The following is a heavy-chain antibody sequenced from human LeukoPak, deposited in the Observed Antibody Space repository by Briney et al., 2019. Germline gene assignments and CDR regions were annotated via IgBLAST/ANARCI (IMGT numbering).Heavy chain of an antibody. J-gene: IGHJ5*02. CDR3: ARGVEMATMGGYNWFDP. Sequence: SETLSLTCTVSGGSISSSSYYWGWIRQPPGKGLEWIGSIYYSGSSYYNPSLKSRVTMSVDTSKNQFSLKLSSVTAADTAVYYCARGVEMATMGGYNWFDPWGQGTLVTVSS. V-gene: IGHV4-39*07. CDR2: IYYSGSS. D-gene: IGHD5-24*01. CDR1: GGSISSSSYY.